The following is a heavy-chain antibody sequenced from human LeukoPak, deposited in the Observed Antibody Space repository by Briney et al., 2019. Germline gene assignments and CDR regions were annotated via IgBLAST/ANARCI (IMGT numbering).Heavy chain of an antibody. J-gene: IGHJ4*02. CDR3: ASTYYYDSSGGDYFDY. Sequence: PSETLSLTCAVYGGSFSGYYWSWIRQPPGKGLEWIGEINHSGSTNYNPSLKSRVTISVDTSKNQFSLKLSSVTAADTAVYYCASTYYYDSSGGDYFDYWGQGTLVTVSS. V-gene: IGHV4-34*01. D-gene: IGHD3-22*01. CDR1: GGSFSGYY. CDR2: INHSGST.